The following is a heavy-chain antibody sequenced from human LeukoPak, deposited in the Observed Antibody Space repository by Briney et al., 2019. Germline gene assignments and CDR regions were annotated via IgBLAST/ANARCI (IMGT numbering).Heavy chain of an antibody. CDR3: ASPADIVVVPAAMLDSYYYYYGMDV. CDR2: INPNSGGT. J-gene: IGHJ6*02. CDR1: GYTFTGYY. D-gene: IGHD2-2*01. V-gene: IGHV1-2*02. Sequence: GASVKVSCKAFGYTFTGYYMHWVRQAPGQGLEWMGWINPNSGGTNYAQKFQGRVTMTRDTSISTAYMELSRLRSDDTAVYYCASPADIVVVPAAMLDSYYYYYGMDVWGQGTTVTVSS.